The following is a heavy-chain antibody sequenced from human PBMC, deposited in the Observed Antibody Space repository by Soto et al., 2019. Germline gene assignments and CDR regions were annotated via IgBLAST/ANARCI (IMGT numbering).Heavy chain of an antibody. CDR3: ARLADSIGPQDY. V-gene: IGHV5-51*01. CDR1: GYSFTTYW. CDR2: IYPGDSDT. D-gene: IGHD3-22*01. Sequence: GESLKISCKGSGYSFTTYWIAWVRQMPGKGLEWMGIIYPGDSDTRYNPSFQGQVTFSADKSISTAYLQWSSLKASDSAMYYCARLADSIGPQDYWGQGTLVTVPS. J-gene: IGHJ4*02.